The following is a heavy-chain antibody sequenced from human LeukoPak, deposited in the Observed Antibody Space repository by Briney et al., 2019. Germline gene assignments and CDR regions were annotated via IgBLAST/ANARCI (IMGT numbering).Heavy chain of an antibody. CDR1: GGSISSGGYS. Sequence: SETLSLTCAVSGGSISSGGYSWGWLRQPPGKGLEWIGYIYHSGSTYYNPSLKSRVTISVDRSKNQFSLKLSSVTAADTAVYYYARGPWSAGYYYYGMDVWGQGTTVTVSS. V-gene: IGHV4-30-2*01. CDR3: ARGPWSAGYYYYGMDV. CDR2: IYHSGST. J-gene: IGHJ6*02. D-gene: IGHD6-19*01.